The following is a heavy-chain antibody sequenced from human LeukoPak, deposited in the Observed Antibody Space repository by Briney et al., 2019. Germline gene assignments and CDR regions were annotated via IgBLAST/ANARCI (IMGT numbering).Heavy chain of an antibody. J-gene: IGHJ4*02. Sequence: SETLSLTCTVSGGSISSYYWSWIRQPPGKGLEWIGYIYYSGSTNCNPSLKSRVTISVDTSKNQFSLRLTSVTAADTAVYYCAGYSSGWYQYFDYWGQGTRVTVSS. D-gene: IGHD6-19*01. CDR2: IYYSGST. V-gene: IGHV4-59*01. CDR1: GGSISSYY. CDR3: AGYSSGWYQYFDY.